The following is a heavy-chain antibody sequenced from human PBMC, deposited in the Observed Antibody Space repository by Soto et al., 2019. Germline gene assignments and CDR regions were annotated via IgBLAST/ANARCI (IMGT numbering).Heavy chain of an antibody. CDR2: ISYDGSNK. CDR3: ARDNDKRPLPSIAAAGVFDY. D-gene: IGHD6-13*01. J-gene: IGHJ4*02. Sequence: VGSLRLSCAASGLTFSSYAMHWVRQAPGKGLEWVAVISYDGSNKYYADSVKGRFTISRDNSKNTLYLQMNSLRAEDTAVYYCARDNDKRPLPSIAAAGVFDYWGQGTLVTVSS. V-gene: IGHV3-30-3*01. CDR1: GLTFSSYA.